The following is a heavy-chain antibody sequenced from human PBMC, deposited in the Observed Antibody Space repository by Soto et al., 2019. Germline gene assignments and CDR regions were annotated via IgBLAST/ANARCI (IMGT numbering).Heavy chain of an antibody. CDR3: VSQTYGSNTYSHS. CDR1: GGSISSDY. D-gene: IGHD2-15*01. CDR2: IYYGGST. Sequence: KPSETLSLTCTVSGGSISSDYWSWIRQPPGKGLEWIGYIYYGGSTHSNPSLKSRVIISLDTSKNQFSLKLSSVTAADTAVYYCVSQTYGSNTYSHSLRHAPLVTV. V-gene: IGHV4-59*08. J-gene: IGHJ5*01.